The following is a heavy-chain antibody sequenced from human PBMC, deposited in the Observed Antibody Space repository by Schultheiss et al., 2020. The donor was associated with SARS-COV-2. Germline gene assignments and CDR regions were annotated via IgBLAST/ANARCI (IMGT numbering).Heavy chain of an antibody. J-gene: IGHJ6*03. V-gene: IGHV3-74*01. CDR1: GFTFSSYW. CDR3: ARDRDYYYMDV. Sequence: GGSLRLSCAASGFTFSSYWMHWVRQAPGKGLVWVSRINSDGSSTSYADSVKGRFTISRDNAKNTLYLQMNSLRVEDTAVYYCARDRDYYYMDVWGKGTTVTVSS. CDR2: INSDGSST.